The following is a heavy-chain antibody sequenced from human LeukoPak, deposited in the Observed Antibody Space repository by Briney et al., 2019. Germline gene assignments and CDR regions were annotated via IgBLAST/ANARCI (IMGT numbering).Heavy chain of an antibody. D-gene: IGHD6-19*01. Sequence: PGGSLRLSCAASGFTFSSYGMHWVRQAPGKGLEWLAAISFDGNNRHYADSVKGRFTISRDNSKNTLYLQMNSLTSDDTAVYYCARSGGLAVSGTYWLDPWGQGTLVTVSA. CDR3: ARSGGLAVSGTYWLDP. V-gene: IGHV3-30*19. CDR2: ISFDGNNR. J-gene: IGHJ5*02. CDR1: GFTFSSYG.